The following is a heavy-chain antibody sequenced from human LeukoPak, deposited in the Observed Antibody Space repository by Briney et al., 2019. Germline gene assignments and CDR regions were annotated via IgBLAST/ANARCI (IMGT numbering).Heavy chain of an antibody. CDR1: GFTFSSYW. D-gene: IGHD3-10*01. CDR3: ARDSGSGSYSGY. Sequence: GGSLRLSCAASGFTFSSYWMHWVRQGPGKGLVWVSRISLDGSGTSHADSVKGRFTISRDNAKNTLYLQMNSLRAEDTAVYYCARDSGSGSYSGYWGLGTLVTVSS. J-gene: IGHJ4*02. V-gene: IGHV3-74*01. CDR2: ISLDGSGT.